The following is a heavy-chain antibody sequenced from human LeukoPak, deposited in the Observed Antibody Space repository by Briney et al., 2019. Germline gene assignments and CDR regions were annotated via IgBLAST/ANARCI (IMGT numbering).Heavy chain of an antibody. CDR3: ARKGGTFDY. CDR2: IYYSGST. Sequence: PSETLSLTCTVSGGSIRNYYWSWLRQPTGKGLEWIGYIYYSGSTNYNPSLKSRVTISVDTSKNQFSLKLSSVTAADTAVYYCARKGGTFDYWGQGTLVTVSS. D-gene: IGHD2-15*01. J-gene: IGHJ4*02. V-gene: IGHV4-59*08. CDR1: GGSIRNYY.